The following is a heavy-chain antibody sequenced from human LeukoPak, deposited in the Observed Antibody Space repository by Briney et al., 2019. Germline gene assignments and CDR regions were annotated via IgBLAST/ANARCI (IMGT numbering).Heavy chain of an antibody. D-gene: IGHD3-16*02. J-gene: IGHJ4*02. CDR1: GDSISSYY. CDR3: ARSGVWENYRTVSLTTAFDY. V-gene: IGHV4-4*07. Sequence: PSETLSLTCTVSGDSISSYYWSWIREPAGEGLEWIGRISTTGSTHYNPSLKSRVTMSLDMSNNQFSLKLTSVTAADTAVYYCARSGVWENYRTVSLTTAFDYWGQGTLVSVSS. CDR2: ISTTGST.